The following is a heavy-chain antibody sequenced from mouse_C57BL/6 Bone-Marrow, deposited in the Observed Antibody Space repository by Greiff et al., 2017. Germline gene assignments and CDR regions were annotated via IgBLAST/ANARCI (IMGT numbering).Heavy chain of an antibody. CDR2: IDPENGDT. V-gene: IGHV14-4*01. Sequence: VQLQQSGAELVRPGASVKLSCTASGFNIKDDYMHWVKQRPVQGLEWIGWIDPENGDTEYASKFQGKATITADTSSNTAYLQLSSLTSEDTAVYYCTTLITTVVAHFDVWAQGPRSPSPQ. D-gene: IGHD1-1*01. CDR3: TTLITTVVAHFDV. CDR1: GFNIKDDY. J-gene: IGHJ1*03.